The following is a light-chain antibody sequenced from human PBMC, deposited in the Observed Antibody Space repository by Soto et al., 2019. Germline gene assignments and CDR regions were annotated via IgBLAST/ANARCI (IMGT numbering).Light chain of an antibody. CDR3: VAWDDSLNGFV. Sequence: QSVLTQPPSASGTPGQRVTISCSGSSSNIGANGFVNWYQQLPGTGPDVLIYNGNQRPSGVPDRFSGSQSGTSAYLAISGLQSEDEADYYCVAWDDSLNGFVFGTGTKLTVL. CDR1: SSNIGANGF. V-gene: IGLV1-44*01. J-gene: IGLJ1*01. CDR2: NGN.